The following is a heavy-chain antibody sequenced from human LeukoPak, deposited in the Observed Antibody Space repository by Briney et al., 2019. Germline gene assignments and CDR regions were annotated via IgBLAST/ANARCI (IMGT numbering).Heavy chain of an antibody. CDR3: AKEPPRVGAGAFDI. CDR1: GFPFDDYG. V-gene: IGHV3-23*01. CDR2: ISGSGGST. D-gene: IGHD1-26*01. J-gene: IGHJ3*02. Sequence: GGSLRLSCAASGFPFDDYGMTWVRQAPGKGLEWVSAISGSGGSTYYADSVKGRFTISRDNSKNTLYLQMNSLRAEDTAVYYCAKEPPRVGAGAFDIWGQGTMVTVSS.